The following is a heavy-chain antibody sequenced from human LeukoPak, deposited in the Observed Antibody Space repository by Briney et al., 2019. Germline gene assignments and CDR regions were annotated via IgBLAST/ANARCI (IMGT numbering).Heavy chain of an antibody. Sequence: GGSLRLSCAASGFTFSSYWMHWVRQAPGKGLVWVSRINTDGSSTSYADSVKGRFTISRDNAKNTLYLQMNSLRAEDTAVYYCAKVAAETFQLFDYWGQGTLVTVSS. CDR3: AKVAAETFQLFDY. D-gene: IGHD6-13*01. CDR1: GFTFSSYW. V-gene: IGHV3-74*01. CDR2: INTDGSST. J-gene: IGHJ4*02.